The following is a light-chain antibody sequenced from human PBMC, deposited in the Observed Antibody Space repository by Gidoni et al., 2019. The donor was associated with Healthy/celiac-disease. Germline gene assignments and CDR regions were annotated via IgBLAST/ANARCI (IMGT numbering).Light chain of an antibody. CDR2: VTS. Sequence: QSVLTQPPSVSGAPGQRVTISCTGRSSNLGAGYDVHWYQQLPGTAPKLHISVTSNRPAGVPDRFSGSKSGTSASRASTGLQAEDEAEYYCQSYDSSLSGTVVFGGGTKLTVL. CDR1: SSNLGAGYD. J-gene: IGLJ2*01. CDR3: QSYDSSLSGTVV. V-gene: IGLV1-40*01.